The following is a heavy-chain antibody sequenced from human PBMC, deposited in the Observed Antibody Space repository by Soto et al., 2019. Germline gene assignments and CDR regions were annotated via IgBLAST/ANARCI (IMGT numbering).Heavy chain of an antibody. Sequence: GGSLRLSCAASGFTFSDYYMTWIRQALGKGLEWVSYISSSGTGIYYADSVKGRFTISRDNAKKSLYLQMSSLRAEDAAVYYCARAYSDAFDIWGQGTMVTVSS. CDR1: GFTFSDYY. CDR3: ARAYSDAFDI. J-gene: IGHJ3*02. CDR2: ISSSGTGI. D-gene: IGHD2-15*01. V-gene: IGHV3-11*01.